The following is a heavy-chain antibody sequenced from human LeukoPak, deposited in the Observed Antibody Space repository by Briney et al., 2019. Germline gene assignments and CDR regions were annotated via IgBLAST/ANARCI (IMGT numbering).Heavy chain of an antibody. J-gene: IGHJ4*02. CDR3: AMIDSSGYHSPLDY. Sequence: PGGSLRLSCAASGFTFSSYEMNWVRQAPGKGLEWVSYISSSGSTIYYADSVKGRFTISRDNAKNSLYLQMNSLRAEDTAVYYCAMIDSSGYHSPLDYWGQGTLVTVSS. D-gene: IGHD3-22*01. CDR1: GFTFSSYE. V-gene: IGHV3-48*03. CDR2: ISSSGSTI.